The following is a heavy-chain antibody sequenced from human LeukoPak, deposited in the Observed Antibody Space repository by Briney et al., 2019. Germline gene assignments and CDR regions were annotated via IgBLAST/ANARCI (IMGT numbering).Heavy chain of an antibody. CDR3: AKAKYSSSSDLLDY. Sequence: LGGSLRLSCAASGFTFSSYAMSWVRQAPGKGLEWVSTISGSGGSTYYADSVKGRFTISRDISKNTLFLQMNSLRADDTAVYYCAKAKYSSSSDLLDYWGQGTLVTVSS. J-gene: IGHJ4*02. D-gene: IGHD6-6*01. CDR2: ISGSGGST. V-gene: IGHV3-23*01. CDR1: GFTFSSYA.